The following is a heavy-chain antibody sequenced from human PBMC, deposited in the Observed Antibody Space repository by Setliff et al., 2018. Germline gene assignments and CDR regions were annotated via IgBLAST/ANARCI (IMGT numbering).Heavy chain of an antibody. CDR1: DGSISNAY. Sequence: LSLTCTVSDGSISNAYWSWIRQPPEKGLEWIGYIDYSGSTNYNPSLKSRVTISLDSSKNQFSLQLSSVTAADTAVYYCERDGLGAFSLRSMDVWGKGTTVTVS. D-gene: IGHD3-3*02. J-gene: IGHJ6*03. CDR3: ERDGLGAFSLRSMDV. V-gene: IGHV4-59*01. CDR2: IDYSGST.